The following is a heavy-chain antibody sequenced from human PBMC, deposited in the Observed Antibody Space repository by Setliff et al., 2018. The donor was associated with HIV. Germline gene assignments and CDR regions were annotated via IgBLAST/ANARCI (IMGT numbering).Heavy chain of an antibody. D-gene: IGHD2-21*01. CDR1: GGSIRSHY. Sequence: KASETLSLTCTVSGGSIRSHYWNWIRQSPGKGLEWIGYIHYRGSTNYNPSLKSRVIISVDMSKNQFSLKLTSVTAADTAVYYCARDFEASYCGGDCYSGWFDSWGQGSLVTVSS. CDR2: IHYRGST. J-gene: IGHJ5*01. V-gene: IGHV4-59*11. CDR3: ARDFEASYCGGDCYSGWFDS.